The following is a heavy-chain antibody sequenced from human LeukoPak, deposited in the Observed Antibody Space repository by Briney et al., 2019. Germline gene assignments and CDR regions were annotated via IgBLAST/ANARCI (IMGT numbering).Heavy chain of an antibody. CDR1: GFTFRSYS. CDR2: ISSSSSYI. V-gene: IGHV3-21*01. Sequence: GGSLRLSCAASGFTFRSYSMNWVRQAPWKGLEWVSSISSSSSYIYYADSVKGRFTISRDNAKNSLYLQMNSLRAEDTAVYYCARDDLARSITPFEIWGQGTMVTVSS. CDR3: ARDDLARSITPFEI. J-gene: IGHJ3*02. D-gene: IGHD3-10*01.